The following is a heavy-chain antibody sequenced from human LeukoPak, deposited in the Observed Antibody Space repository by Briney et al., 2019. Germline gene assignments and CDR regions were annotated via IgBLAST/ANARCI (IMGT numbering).Heavy chain of an antibody. D-gene: IGHD6-19*01. CDR3: TRGSSGRRDN. V-gene: IGHV1-8*01. J-gene: IGHJ4*02. Sequence: ASLKVSCKASGYTFTSCDINWVRQATGQGLEWMGWMNPNSGNTGYGQSFQGRITMTRDISIGTAYMELSNLTSEDTAIYYCTRGSSGRRDNWGQGTLVTLSA. CDR2: MNPNSGNT. CDR1: GYTFTSCD.